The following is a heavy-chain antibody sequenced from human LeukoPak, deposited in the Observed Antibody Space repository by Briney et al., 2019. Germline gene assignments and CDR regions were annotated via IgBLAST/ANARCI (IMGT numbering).Heavy chain of an antibody. D-gene: IGHD6-19*01. J-gene: IGHJ4*02. CDR1: GFTFSSYG. V-gene: IGHV3-30*18. CDR3: AKGRGYSSGWYYFDY. CDR2: ISDDGSNK. Sequence: GGSLRLSCAASGFTFSSYGMHWVRHAPVKGLEGVAVISDDGSNKNYADSVKGRFTISRDNSKTTLYLQMNSLRAEDTAVYYCAKGRGYSSGWYYFDYWGQGTLVTVSS.